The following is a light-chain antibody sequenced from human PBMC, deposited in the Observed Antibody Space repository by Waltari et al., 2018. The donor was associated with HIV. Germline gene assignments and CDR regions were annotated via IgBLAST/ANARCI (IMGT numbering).Light chain of an antibody. CDR3: SSYAGSNNLV. CDR2: EVS. Sequence: QSALTQPPSASGSPGQSLTIPCTGTSSAVGGYNYVSWYRHHPGKAPKLLIYEVSKRPSGVPDRFSGSKSGNTASLTVSGLQAEDEADYYCSSYAGSNNLVFGGGTKLTVL. J-gene: IGLJ2*01. V-gene: IGLV2-8*01. CDR1: SSAVGGYNY.